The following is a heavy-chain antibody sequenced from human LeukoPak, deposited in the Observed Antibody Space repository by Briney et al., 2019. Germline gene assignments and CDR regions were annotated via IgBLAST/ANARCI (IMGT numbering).Heavy chain of an antibody. CDR1: GGTFSSYA. CDR2: IIPIFGTA. J-gene: IGHJ4*02. V-gene: IGHV1-69*05. CDR3: ARGPFGVVTFFDY. D-gene: IGHD3-3*01. Sequence: ASVKVSCTASGGTFSSYAISWVRQAPGQGLEWMGGIIPIFGTANYAQKFQGRVTITTDESTSTAYMELSSLRSEDTAVYYCARGPFGVVTFFDYWGQGTLVTVSS.